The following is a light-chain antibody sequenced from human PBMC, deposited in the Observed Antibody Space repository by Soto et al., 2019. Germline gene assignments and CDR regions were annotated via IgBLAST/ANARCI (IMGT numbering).Light chain of an antibody. CDR2: GAS. J-gene: IGKJ1*01. Sequence: EIVMTQSPATLSVSPGERATLSCRASQSVNSNLAWYQQKPGQAPRLLISGASTRATGIPARFSGSGSETEFTLTISSLQYEDFAVYYCQQYNSWWTVGQGTKVEMK. V-gene: IGKV3-15*01. CDR1: QSVNSN. CDR3: QQYNSWWT.